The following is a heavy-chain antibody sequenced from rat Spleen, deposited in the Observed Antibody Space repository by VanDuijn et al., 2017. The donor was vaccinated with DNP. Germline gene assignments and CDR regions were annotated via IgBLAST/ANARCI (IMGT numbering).Heavy chain of an antibody. J-gene: IGHJ1*01. CDR1: GFTFNNYY. V-gene: IGHV5-7*01. CDR2: INVSGTRT. D-gene: IGHD5-1*01. Sequence: EVQLVEFGGGLVQPGRSLKVSCAASGFTFNNYYMAWVRQAPKQGLEWVATINVSGTRTYYPDSVKGRFTVSRDNTQGSLYLQMNSLKPEDTATYYCATHVAGSWYFDFWGPGTMVTVSS. CDR3: ATHVAGSWYFDF.